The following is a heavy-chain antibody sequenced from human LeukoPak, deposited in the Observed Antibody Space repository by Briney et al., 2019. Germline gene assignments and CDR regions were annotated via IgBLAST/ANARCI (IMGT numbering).Heavy chain of an antibody. J-gene: IGHJ4*02. CDR1: GASISRGSYY. Sequence: SQTLSLTCSVSGASISRGSYYWSWIRQPAGKGLEWIGRIFTTWTTEYNPSLKSRATISIDTSKNQFSLKLTSATAADTAAYYCARWPGMIVGGFLDYWGQGTLVTVSS. CDR2: IFTTWTT. V-gene: IGHV4-61*02. CDR3: ARWPGMIVGGFLDY. D-gene: IGHD3-22*01.